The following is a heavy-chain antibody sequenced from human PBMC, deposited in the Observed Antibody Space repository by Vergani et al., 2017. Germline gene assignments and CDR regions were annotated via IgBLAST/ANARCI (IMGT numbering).Heavy chain of an antibody. V-gene: IGHV3-30*02. D-gene: IGHD3-9*01. J-gene: IGHJ6*02. CDR2: IRYDGSNK. CDR1: GFTFSSYG. CDR3: AKEGYDILTGPYGMDV. Sequence: QVQLVESGGGVVQPGGSLRLSCAASGFTFSSYGMHWVRLAPGKGLEWVAFIRYDGSNKYYADSVKGRFTISRDNSKNTLYLQMNSLRAEDTAVYYCAKEGYDILTGPYGMDVWGQGTTVTVSS.